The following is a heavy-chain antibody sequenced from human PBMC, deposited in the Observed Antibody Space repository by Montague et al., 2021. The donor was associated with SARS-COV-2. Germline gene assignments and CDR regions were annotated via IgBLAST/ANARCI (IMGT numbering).Heavy chain of an antibody. CDR1: GGSISSSNW. CDR3: ALQTAGDRFDP. D-gene: IGHD5-24*01. J-gene: IGHJ5*02. V-gene: IGHV4-4*02. CDR2: IYHSGST. Sequence: SETLSLTCAVSGGSISSSNWWSWVRQPPGKGLEWIGDIYHSGSTNYNPSLKSRVTISLDKSKNHFSLKLSSVTAADTGVYYCALQTAGDRFDPWGQGTLVTVSS.